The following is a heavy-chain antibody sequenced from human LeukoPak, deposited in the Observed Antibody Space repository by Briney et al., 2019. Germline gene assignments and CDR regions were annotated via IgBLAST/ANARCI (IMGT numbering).Heavy chain of an antibody. J-gene: IGHJ4*02. D-gene: IGHD3-22*01. CDR2: IYYSGST. Sequence: ETLSLTCTVSGGSISSSSYYWGWIRQPPGKGLEWIGSIYYSGSTYYNPSLKSRVTISVDTSKNQFSLKLSSVTAADTAVYYCARVSLGSSGYYYAIWGQGTLVTVSS. CDR3: ARVSLGSSGYYYAI. V-gene: IGHV4-39*07. CDR1: GGSISSSSYY.